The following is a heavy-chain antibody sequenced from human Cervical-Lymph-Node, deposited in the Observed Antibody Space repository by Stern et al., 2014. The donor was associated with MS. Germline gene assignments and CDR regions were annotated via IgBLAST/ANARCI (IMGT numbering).Heavy chain of an antibody. Sequence: VQLVESGGGVVQPGRSLRLSCAASGFTFSNYAMHWVRQAPGKGLEWVALVSYDGSKKYYADSVKGRFTISRDNYKNTLYLQMNSLRAEDTAVYYCARVVAVAGTSFDYWGQGTLVTVSS. CDR3: ARVVAVAGTSFDY. V-gene: IGHV3-30-3*01. J-gene: IGHJ4*02. CDR1: GFTFSNYA. D-gene: IGHD6-19*01. CDR2: VSYDGSKK.